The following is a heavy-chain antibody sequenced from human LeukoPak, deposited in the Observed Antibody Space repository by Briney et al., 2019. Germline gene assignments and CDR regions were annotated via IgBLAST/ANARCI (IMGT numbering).Heavy chain of an antibody. CDR1: GFIFDNYA. Sequence: GGSLRLSCAASGFIFDNYAMSWVRRAPGMGLEWVSVIRGSGSSTYYADSVKGRFTISRDNSNNTLYLQMNSLRADDTAVYYCARKVGGVNNFDYWGEGTLVTVCS. J-gene: IGHJ4*02. CDR2: IRGSGSST. V-gene: IGHV3-23*01. CDR3: ARKVGGVNNFDY. D-gene: IGHD3-16*01.